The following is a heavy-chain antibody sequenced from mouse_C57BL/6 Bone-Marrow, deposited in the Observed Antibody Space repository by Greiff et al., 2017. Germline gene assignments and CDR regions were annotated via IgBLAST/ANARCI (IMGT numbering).Heavy chain of an antibody. CDR3: ASLYYGYRYYAMDY. Sequence: QVQLQQPGAELVKPGASVKMSCKASGYTFTSYWITWVKQRPEQGLEWIGDIYPGSGSTNYNEKFKSKATLTVDTSSSTAYMQLSSLTSEDSAVYYCASLYYGYRYYAMDYWGQGTSVTVSS. J-gene: IGHJ4*01. D-gene: IGHD2-2*01. CDR2: IYPGSGST. CDR1: GYTFTSYW. V-gene: IGHV1-55*01.